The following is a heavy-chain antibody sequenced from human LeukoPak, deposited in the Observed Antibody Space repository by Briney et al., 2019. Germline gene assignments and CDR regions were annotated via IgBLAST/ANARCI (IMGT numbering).Heavy chain of an antibody. CDR1: GFTFSSYS. CDR2: ISSSSSYI. D-gene: IGHD6-19*01. V-gene: IGHV3-21*01. CDR3: ARDWIAVAGLDY. Sequence: PGGSLRLSCAASGFTFSSYSMNWVRQAPGKGLEWVSSISSSSSYIYYADSVKGRFTISRDNAKNSLYLQMNSLRAEDTAVYYCARDWIAVAGLDYWGHGTLVTVSS. J-gene: IGHJ4*01.